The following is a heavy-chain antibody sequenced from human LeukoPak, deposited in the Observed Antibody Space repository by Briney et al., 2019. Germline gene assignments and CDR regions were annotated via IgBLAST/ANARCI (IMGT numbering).Heavy chain of an antibody. D-gene: IGHD4-11*01. V-gene: IGHV3-7*01. CDR2: IKTDGSQI. Sequence: PGGSLRLSCVASGFTFSNYWMTWVRQAPGKGLEWVANIKTDGSQIYYVDSVKGRFTISRDNSKNTLYLQMNSLRAEDTAVYYCATERLPYYFDYWGQGTLVTVSS. CDR3: ATERLPYYFDY. CDR1: GFTFSNYW. J-gene: IGHJ4*02.